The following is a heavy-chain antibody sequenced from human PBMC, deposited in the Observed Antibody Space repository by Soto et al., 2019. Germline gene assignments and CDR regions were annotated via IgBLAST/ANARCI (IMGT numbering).Heavy chain of an antibody. Sequence: EGAVKLYCAAPGFTFSNAWMSWVRQAPGKGLEWVGRIKSKTDGGTTDYAAPVKGRFTISRDDSKNTLYLQMNSLKTEDTAVYYCTTGCSSTSCRDYWVQGTLVTVSS. J-gene: IGHJ4*02. V-gene: IGHV3-15*01. D-gene: IGHD2-2*01. CDR3: TTGCSSTSCRDY. CDR2: IKSKTDGGTT. CDR1: GFTFSNAW.